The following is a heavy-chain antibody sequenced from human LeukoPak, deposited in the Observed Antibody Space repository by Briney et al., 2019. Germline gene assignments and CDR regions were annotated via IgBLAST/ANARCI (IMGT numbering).Heavy chain of an antibody. V-gene: IGHV3-23*01. CDR1: GFTVSSNY. CDR2: ISGSGGST. D-gene: IGHD6-19*01. Sequence: GGSLRLSCAASGFTVSSNYMSWVRQAPGKGLEWVSAISGSGGSTYYADSVKGRFTISRDNSKNTLYLQMNSLRAEDTAVYYCAKDIEQWLAVVIYWGQGTLVTVSS. CDR3: AKDIEQWLAVVIY. J-gene: IGHJ4*02.